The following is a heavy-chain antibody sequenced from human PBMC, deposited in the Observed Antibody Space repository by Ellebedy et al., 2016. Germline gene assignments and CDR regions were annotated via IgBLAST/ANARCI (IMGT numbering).Heavy chain of an antibody. V-gene: IGHV1-46*01. CDR3: ARDEVAAEGMGDFDY. J-gene: IGHJ4*03. CDR2: INPYDAWT. CDR1: GYSFTTYY. Sequence: ASVKVSCXTSGYSFTTYYIHWLRQAPGQGFEWLGLINPYDAWTSYSPRFRGRVTLTSDTPTSTVYMDLRSLGSEDTAIYYCARDEVAAEGMGDFDYWGQGTPVTVSS. D-gene: IGHD6-13*01.